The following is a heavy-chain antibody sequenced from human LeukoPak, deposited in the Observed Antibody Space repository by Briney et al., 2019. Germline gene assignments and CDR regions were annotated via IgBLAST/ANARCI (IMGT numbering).Heavy chain of an antibody. Sequence: GGSLRLSCAASGFTFSSYGMHWVRQAPGKGLEWVAVISFDGSNKFYADSVKGRFTISRDNSKNTLYLQMNSLRAEDSAMYYCGRLVEAGPAYWGQGTLVTVSS. V-gene: IGHV3-30*03. J-gene: IGHJ4*02. CDR1: GFTFSSYG. CDR2: ISFDGSNK. CDR3: GRLVEAGPAY. D-gene: IGHD6-13*01.